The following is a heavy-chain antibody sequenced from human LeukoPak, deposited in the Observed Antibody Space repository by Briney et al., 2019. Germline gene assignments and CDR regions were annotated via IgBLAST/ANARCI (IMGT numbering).Heavy chain of an antibody. D-gene: IGHD2-15*01. Sequence: PGGSLRLSCAASGFTFSSYAMSWVRQAPGKGLEWVSAISGSGGSTYYADSVKGRLTISRDNSKNTLYLQMNSLRAEDTAVYYCAKSRAIVVVVAATPLDYWGQGTLVTVSS. CDR1: GFTFSSYA. CDR2: ISGSGGST. CDR3: AKSRAIVVVVAATPLDY. V-gene: IGHV3-23*01. J-gene: IGHJ4*02.